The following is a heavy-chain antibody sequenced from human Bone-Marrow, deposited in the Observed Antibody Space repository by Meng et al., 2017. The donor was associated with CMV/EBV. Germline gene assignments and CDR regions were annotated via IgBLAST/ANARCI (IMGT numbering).Heavy chain of an antibody. Sequence: QLGGSGRSVVPPWGSLRLARAVSGFTLRRYWMHWVRQAPGKGREWVSRIDSDGRDITYADSVRCRFTISRDDAKNTLYLHMNSLRVEDTAVYYCARGVAESLGWEMGYWGQGTLVTVSS. J-gene: IGHJ4*02. V-gene: IGHV3-74*03. D-gene: IGHD1-26*01. CDR3: ARGVAESLGWEMGY. CDR2: IDSDGRDI. CDR1: GFTLRRYW.